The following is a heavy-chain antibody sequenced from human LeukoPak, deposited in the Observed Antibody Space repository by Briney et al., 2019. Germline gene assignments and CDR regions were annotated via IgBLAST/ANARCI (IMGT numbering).Heavy chain of an antibody. CDR2: IYAGGGT. Sequence: GGSLRLSCAASRFTFSSYWMSWVRQAPGKGLEWVSVIYAGGGTFYSDSVKGRFTISRDYSKNTLYLQINSLGADDTAVYYCARDSNGPAFWGQGTLVTVSS. CDR3: ARDSNGPAF. D-gene: IGHD6-19*01. V-gene: IGHV3-53*01. J-gene: IGHJ4*02. CDR1: RFTFSSYW.